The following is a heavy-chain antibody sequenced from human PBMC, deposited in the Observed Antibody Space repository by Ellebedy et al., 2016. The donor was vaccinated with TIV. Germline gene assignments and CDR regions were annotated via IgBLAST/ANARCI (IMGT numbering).Heavy chain of an antibody. D-gene: IGHD3-10*01. CDR3: ARVPSSGSYNWFDP. CDR2: INPNSGGT. V-gene: IGHV1-2*02. CDR1: GYTFTGYY. J-gene: IGHJ5*02. Sequence: ASVKVSCXASGYTFTGYYMHWVRQAPGQGLEWMGWINPNSGGTNYAQKLQGRVTMTTDTSTSTAYMELRSLRSDDTAVYYCARVPSSGSYNWFDPWGQGTLVTVSS.